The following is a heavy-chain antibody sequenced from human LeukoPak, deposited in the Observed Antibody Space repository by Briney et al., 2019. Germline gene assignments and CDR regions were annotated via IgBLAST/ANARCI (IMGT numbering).Heavy chain of an antibody. CDR1: GDTFSSYT. Sequence: SVKVSCKASGDTFSSYTISWVRQAPGQGLEWMGRIIPILGIANYAQKFQGRVTITADKSTSTAYMELSSLRSEDTAVYYCARDPHCSGGSCYRIWGQGTLVTVSS. V-gene: IGHV1-69*04. CDR2: IIPILGIA. D-gene: IGHD2-15*01. J-gene: IGHJ4*02. CDR3: ARDPHCSGGSCYRI.